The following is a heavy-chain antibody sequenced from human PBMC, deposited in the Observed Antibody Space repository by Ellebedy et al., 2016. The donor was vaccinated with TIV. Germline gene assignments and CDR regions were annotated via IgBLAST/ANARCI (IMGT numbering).Heavy chain of an antibody. Sequence: AASVKVSCKASGYTFITFGISWARQAPGQGLEWMGWINPYNGYTKYVEKFQGRVTVTTDTSTSTAYMELTSLRSADTAVYYCARDELDNRGYHYDYWGQGTLVTVSS. D-gene: IGHD3-22*01. CDR2: INPYNGYT. CDR3: ARDELDNRGYHYDY. CDR1: GYTFITFG. V-gene: IGHV1-18*01. J-gene: IGHJ4*02.